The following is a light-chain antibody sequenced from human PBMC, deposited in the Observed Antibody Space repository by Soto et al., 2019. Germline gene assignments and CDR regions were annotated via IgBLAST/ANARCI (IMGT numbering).Light chain of an antibody. V-gene: IGLV2-14*01. CDR1: SGDVGGYNY. CDR2: DVS. CDR3: SSYTTSSTYYV. Sequence: QFALTQPASVSGSPGQSITISCTGTSGDVGGYNYVSWYQQHPGKAPKLMIYDVSNRPSGVSNRFSGSKSGNTASLTISGLQAEDEADYYCSSYTTSSTYYVFGTGTKLTVL. J-gene: IGLJ1*01.